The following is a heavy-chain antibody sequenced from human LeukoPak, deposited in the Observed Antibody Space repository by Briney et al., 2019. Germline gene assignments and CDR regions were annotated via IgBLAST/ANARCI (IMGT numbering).Heavy chain of an antibody. CDR1: GFTFGSYG. CDR3: VKARRDGYNSWGIFDY. Sequence: PGGSLRLSCAASGFTFGSYGMHWVRQAPGKGLEWVTFIRSDGSNKYYADSVKGRFTISRDNSKNTLYLQMNSLRVEDMALYYCVKARRDGYNSWGIFDYWGQGTLVTVSS. D-gene: IGHD5-24*01. V-gene: IGHV3-30*02. J-gene: IGHJ4*02. CDR2: IRSDGSNK.